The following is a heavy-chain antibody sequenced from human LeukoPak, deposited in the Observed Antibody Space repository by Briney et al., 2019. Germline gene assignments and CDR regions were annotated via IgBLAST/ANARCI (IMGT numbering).Heavy chain of an antibody. CDR2: INHSRST. Sequence: SETLSLTCAVYGGPFSGYYWSWIRQPPGKGLEWIGEINHSRSTNYNASLKSRVTRSVDTSKNQYSLKLSSVTAADTAVYYCSRGPPAITIFGVVRSRSGYYDYWGQGTLVTVSS. CDR3: SRGPPAITIFGVVRSRSGYYDY. CDR1: GGPFSGYY. J-gene: IGHJ4*02. V-gene: IGHV4-34*01. D-gene: IGHD3-3*01.